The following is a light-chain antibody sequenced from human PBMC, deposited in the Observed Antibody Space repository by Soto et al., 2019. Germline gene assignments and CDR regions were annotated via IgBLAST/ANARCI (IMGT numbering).Light chain of an antibody. Sequence: AIRMTQSTSSLSASTGDRVTINCRASQGISSYLAWYQQKPGKAAKLLIYAASTLQSGVTSRFSGSGSGTDFTLTISCLQSEDFAVYYCQQYGSSPWTVGQGTKVDIK. J-gene: IGKJ1*01. CDR1: QGISSY. CDR2: AAS. CDR3: QQYGSSPWT. V-gene: IGKV1-8*01.